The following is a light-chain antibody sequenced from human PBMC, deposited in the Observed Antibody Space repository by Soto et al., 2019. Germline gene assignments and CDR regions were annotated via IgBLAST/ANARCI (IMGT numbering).Light chain of an antibody. Sequence: DIVMTQSPDSLAVSLGERATINCKSSQSVLHSSNNKNYLAWYQQKPGQPPKLLIYWASTRESGVPARFSGSGSGTDFTLTISSLQAEDVAVYYCQQYYSARTFGQGTKLEIK. J-gene: IGKJ2*02. V-gene: IGKV4-1*01. CDR2: WAS. CDR3: QQYYSART. CDR1: QSVLHSSNNKNY.